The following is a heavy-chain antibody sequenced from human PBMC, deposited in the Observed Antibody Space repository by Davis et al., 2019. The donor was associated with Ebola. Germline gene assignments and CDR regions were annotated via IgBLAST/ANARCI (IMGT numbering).Heavy chain of an antibody. CDR2: INAGNGNT. J-gene: IGHJ4*02. CDR3: ARDVGAYCGGDCE. D-gene: IGHD2-21*02. CDR1: GYTFTSYA. V-gene: IGHV1-3*01. Sequence: AASVKVSCKASGYTFTSYAMHWVRQAPGQRLEWMGWINAGNGNTKYSQKFQGRVTITADKSTSTAYMELSSLRSEDTAVYYCARDVGAYCGGDCEWGQGTLVTVSS.